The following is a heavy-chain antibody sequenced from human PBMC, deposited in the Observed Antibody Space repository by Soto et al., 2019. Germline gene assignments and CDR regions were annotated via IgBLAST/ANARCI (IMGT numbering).Heavy chain of an antibody. D-gene: IGHD3-16*01. J-gene: IGHJ4*01. Sequence: QVQLQESGPGLVKPWGTLSLTCGVSGGSVSRDNWWSWVRQPPGKVLEWIGEIHHSGSTNYSPSLKSRVPMSVDKSRNQFSLKLTSVTAADTAVYYCAENGSYDLVNWGHGTRVTVSS. CDR3: AENGSYDLVN. CDR2: IHHSGST. V-gene: IGHV4-4*02. CDR1: GGSVSRDNW.